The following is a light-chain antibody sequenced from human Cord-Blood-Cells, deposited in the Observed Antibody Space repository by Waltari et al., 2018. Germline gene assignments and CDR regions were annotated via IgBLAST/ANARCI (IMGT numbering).Light chain of an antibody. Sequence: QSAPTQPASVSGSPGQSITISCTGTSSDVGSYNLVSWYQQHPGKAPKLMIYEGSKRPSGVSNRFSCSKSGNTASLTISGLQAEDEADYYCCSYAGSSTVVFGGGTKLTVL. CDR1: SSDVGSYNL. CDR2: EGS. V-gene: IGLV2-23*01. J-gene: IGLJ2*01. CDR3: CSYAGSSTVV.